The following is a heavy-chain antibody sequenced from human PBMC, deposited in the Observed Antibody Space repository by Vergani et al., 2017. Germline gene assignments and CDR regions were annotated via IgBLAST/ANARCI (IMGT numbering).Heavy chain of an antibody. J-gene: IGHJ6*02. CDR3: ARDNRAVPQFGELSPAKHNPQNPPLDYYYYGMDV. CDR2: ISGSGGST. V-gene: IGHV3-23*01. Sequence: EVQLLESGGGLVQPGGSLRLSCAASGFTFSSYAMSWVRQAPGKGLEWVSAISGSGGSTYYADSVKGRFTISRNNAKNSLYLQMNSLRAEDTAVYYFARDNRAVPQFGELSPAKHNPQNPPLDYYYYGMDVWGQGTTVTVSS. CDR1: GFTFSSYA. D-gene: IGHD3-10*01.